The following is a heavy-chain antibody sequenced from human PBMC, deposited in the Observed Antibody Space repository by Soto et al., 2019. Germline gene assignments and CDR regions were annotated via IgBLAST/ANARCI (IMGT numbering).Heavy chain of an antibody. CDR3: ARGGIGSNLHLGELSLYDY. V-gene: IGHV4-31*03. D-gene: IGHD3-16*02. CDR2: IYYSGST. CDR1: GGSISSGGYY. Sequence: SETLSLTCTVSGGSISSGGYYWSWIRQHPGKGLEWIGYIYYSGSTYYNPSLKSRVTISVDTSKNQFSLKLSSVTAADTAVYYCARGGIGSNLHLGELSLYDYWGQGTLVTVSS. J-gene: IGHJ4*02.